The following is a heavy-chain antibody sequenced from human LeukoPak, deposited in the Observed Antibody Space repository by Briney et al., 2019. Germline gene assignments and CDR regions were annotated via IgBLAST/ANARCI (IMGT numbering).Heavy chain of an antibody. CDR2: IKQDGSEK. Sequence: GGSLRLSCAASGFTFSSYWMSWVRQAPGKGLEWVANIKQDGSEKYYVDSVKGRFTISRDNAKNSLYLQMNSLRAEDTAVYYCARDIWTEFDPGAFDIWGQGTMVTVSS. J-gene: IGHJ3*02. CDR1: GFTFSSYW. V-gene: IGHV3-7*01. D-gene: IGHD3-10*01. CDR3: ARDIWTEFDPGAFDI.